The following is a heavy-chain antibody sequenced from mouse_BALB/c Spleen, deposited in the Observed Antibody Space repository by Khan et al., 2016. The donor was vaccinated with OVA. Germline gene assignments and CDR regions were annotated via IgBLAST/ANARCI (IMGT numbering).Heavy chain of an antibody. CDR3: ARHNYGPFAY. CDR2: INTGGDYI. Sequence: EVELVESGGDLVKPGGSLKLSCAASGFTFSTYAMSWVRPTPDKRLEWVATINTGGDYIYYPEGVKGRFTISRDNAKNTLYLQMSSLRSEDTAMYYCARHNYGPFAYWGQGTLVTVSA. V-gene: IGHV5-6*01. CDR1: GFTFSTYA. D-gene: IGHD1-1*01. J-gene: IGHJ3*01.